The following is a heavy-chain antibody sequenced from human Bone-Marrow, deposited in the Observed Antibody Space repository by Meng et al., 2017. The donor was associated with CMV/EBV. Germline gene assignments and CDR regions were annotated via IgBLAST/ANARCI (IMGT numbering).Heavy chain of an antibody. CDR2: IRYDGSNK. V-gene: IGHV3-30*02. Sequence: GESLKISCAASGFTFSSYGMHWVRQAPGKGLEWVAFIRYDGSNKYYADSVKGRFTISRDNSKNTLYLQMNSLRAEDTAVDYCAKDRGSGSYYDMDCYYGMDVWGQGTTVTVSS. D-gene: IGHD1-26*01. CDR3: AKDRGSGSYYDMDCYYGMDV. J-gene: IGHJ6*02. CDR1: GFTFSSYG.